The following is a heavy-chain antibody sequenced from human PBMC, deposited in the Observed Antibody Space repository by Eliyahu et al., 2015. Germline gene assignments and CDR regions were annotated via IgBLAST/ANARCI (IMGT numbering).Heavy chain of an antibody. J-gene: IGHJ4*02. CDR2: IYWDDDK. CDR3: AHRVSGLFDY. CDR1: GFALSTSGVG. D-gene: IGHD6-19*01. V-gene: IGHV2-5*02. Sequence: QITLKESGPTLVKPTQTLTLTCTFSGFALSTSGVGVGWIRQPPGKALEWLALIYWDDDKRYSPSLRSRLTITKDTSKNQVVLTMTNVDPVDTATYYCAHRVSGLFDYWGQGTLVTVSS.